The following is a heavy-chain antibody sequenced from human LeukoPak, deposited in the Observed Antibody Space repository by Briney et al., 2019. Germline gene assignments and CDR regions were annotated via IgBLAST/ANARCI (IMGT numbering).Heavy chain of an antibody. V-gene: IGHV4-61*01. CDR2: IYYSGST. Sequence: PSETLSLTCTVSGGSISSSSYYWSWIRQPPGKGLEWIGYIYYSGSTNYNPSLKSRVTISVDTSKNQFSLKLSSVTAADTAVYYCAREHYDSSGYYPRSVAFDIWGQGTMVTVSS. CDR3: AREHYDSSGYYPRSVAFDI. CDR1: GGSISSSSYY. D-gene: IGHD3-22*01. J-gene: IGHJ3*02.